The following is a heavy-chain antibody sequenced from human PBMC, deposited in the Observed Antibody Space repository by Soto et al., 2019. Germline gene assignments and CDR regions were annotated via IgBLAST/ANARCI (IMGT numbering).Heavy chain of an antibody. CDR2: VYFTGTT. V-gene: IGHV4-30-4*02. D-gene: IGHD6-13*01. Sequence: SETLSLTFTVSGSWLSDGGYYWSCLRKQPWKGLEWIWYVYFTGTTYYNPSLQSRVTISVDTSKNQFSLKLSSVTAADTAVYYCASHSSSWYGYYYYYGMDVWAQGTTVTVSS. CDR1: GSWLSDGGYY. J-gene: IGHJ6*02. CDR3: ASHSSSWYGYYYYYGMDV.